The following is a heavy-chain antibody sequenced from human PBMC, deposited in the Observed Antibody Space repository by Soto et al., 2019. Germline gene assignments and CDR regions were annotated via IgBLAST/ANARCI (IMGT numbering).Heavy chain of an antibody. CDR3: ARDPAAAGIFDY. D-gene: IGHD6-13*01. CDR1: SGSVNSSNW. CDR2: IYHGGSA. J-gene: IGHJ4*02. V-gene: IGHV4-4*02. Sequence: QVQLRESGPGLVKPSGTLFLTCAVSSGSVNSSNWWSWVRQPPGKGLEWIGEIYHGGSANYNPSLRSRVTMSVDKSKNQVFLQLSSVTAADTAVYYCARDPAAAGIFDYWGQGTLVTVSS.